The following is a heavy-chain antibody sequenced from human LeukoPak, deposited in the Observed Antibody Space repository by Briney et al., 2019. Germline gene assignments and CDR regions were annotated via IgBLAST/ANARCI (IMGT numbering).Heavy chain of an antibody. V-gene: IGHV2-5*02. CDR3: AHRQILVRPTVGAFDT. Sequence: SGPTLVNPTQTLTLICTFSGFSLTTSGVGVGWIRQPPGKALEWLTIIYWDDVKRYSPSLKSRLTITKDTSKNQVVLTMTDMDPVDTATYYCAHRQILVRPTVGAFDTWGQGTMVTVSS. D-gene: IGHD4-23*01. J-gene: IGHJ3*02. CDR1: GFSLTTSGVG. CDR2: IYWDDVK.